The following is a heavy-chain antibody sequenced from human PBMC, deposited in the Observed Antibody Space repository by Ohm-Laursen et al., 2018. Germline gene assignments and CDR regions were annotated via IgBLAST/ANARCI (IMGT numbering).Heavy chain of an antibody. J-gene: IGHJ4*02. V-gene: IGHV3-74*01. CDR1: GFTFSSYW. Sequence: SLRLSCTATGFTFSSYWMHWVRQAPGKGLVWVSRINSDESYTSYADSVKGRFTISRDNAKNTLYLQMNSLRAEDTAVYYCAKDWEQNRHGSSADYWGQGTLVTVSS. CDR3: AKDWEQNRHGSSADY. CDR2: INSDESYT. D-gene: IGHD1-26*01.